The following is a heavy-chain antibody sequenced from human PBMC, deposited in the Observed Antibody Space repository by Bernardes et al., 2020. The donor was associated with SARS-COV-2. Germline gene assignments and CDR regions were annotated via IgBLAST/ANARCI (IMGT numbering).Heavy chain of an antibody. J-gene: IGHJ4*02. V-gene: IGHV4-34*01. Sequence: SETLSLTCAVYGGAFIGYSWTWIRQPPGKGLEWIWEINRSGNTNYNPSLKSRVTISVDTSKNQFSLRLYSVTGADTAVYYCARGSLQFLFTQRYFFDHWGQGTLVTVSS. CDR3: ARGSLQFLFTQRYFFDH. CDR2: INRSGNT. D-gene: IGHD3-3*01. CDR1: GGAFIGYS.